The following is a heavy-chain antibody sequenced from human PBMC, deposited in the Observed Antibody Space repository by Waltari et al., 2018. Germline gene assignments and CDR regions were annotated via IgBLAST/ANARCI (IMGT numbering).Heavy chain of an antibody. CDR2: IYYNGNT. Sequence: QVQLQESGPGLVKPSGTLSLTCDVSGESIRSRYWWSWVRQLPGKGLEWIGEIYYNGNTEYAPPPKRRLTISIDTSKSQCSLTSTSATAADTAIYYCARRLTGHSSDSKFYFDSWGQGTLVTVSS. D-gene: IGHD3-22*01. V-gene: IGHV4-4*02. CDR1: GESIRSRYW. CDR3: ARRLTGHSSDSKFYFDS. J-gene: IGHJ4*02.